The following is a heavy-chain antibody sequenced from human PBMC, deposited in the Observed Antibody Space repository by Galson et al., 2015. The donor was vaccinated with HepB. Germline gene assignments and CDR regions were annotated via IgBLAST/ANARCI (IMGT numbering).Heavy chain of an antibody. D-gene: IGHD4-17*01. Sequence: SVKVSCKVSGYTLTELSMHWVRQAPGKGLEWMGGFDPEDGETIYAQKFQGRVTMTEDKSTDTAYMELSSLRSEDTAVYYCATPFHGDNVWYFDLWGRGTLVTVSS. CDR2: FDPEDGET. J-gene: IGHJ2*01. CDR3: ATPFHGDNVWYFDL. V-gene: IGHV1-24*01. CDR1: GYTLTELS.